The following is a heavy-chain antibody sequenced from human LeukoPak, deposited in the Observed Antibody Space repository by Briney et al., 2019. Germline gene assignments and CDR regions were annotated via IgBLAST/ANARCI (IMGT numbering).Heavy chain of an antibody. CDR2: IIPILGIA. Sequence: SVKVSCKASGYTFTNYGITWVRQAPGQGLEWMGRIIPILGIANYAQKFQGRVTITADKSTSTAYMELSSLRSEDTAVYYCARDVIPQPFFDYWGQGTLVTVSS. CDR1: GYTFTNYG. V-gene: IGHV1-69*04. CDR3: ARDVIPQPFFDY. D-gene: IGHD2/OR15-2a*01. J-gene: IGHJ4*02.